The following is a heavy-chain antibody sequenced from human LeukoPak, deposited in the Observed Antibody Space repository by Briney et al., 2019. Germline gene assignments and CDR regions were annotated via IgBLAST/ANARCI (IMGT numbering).Heavy chain of an antibody. J-gene: IGHJ4*02. V-gene: IGHV4-59*01. CDR1: GGSISSYY. CDR3: ARDPIHRDDYNAE. D-gene: IGHD5-24*01. CDR2: IYYSGST. Sequence: PSETLSLTCTVSGGSISSYYWSWIRQPPGKGLEWIGYIYYSGSTNYNPSLKSRVTISVDTSKNQFSLKLNSVTAADTAVYYCARDPIHRDDYNAEWGQGVLVSVSS.